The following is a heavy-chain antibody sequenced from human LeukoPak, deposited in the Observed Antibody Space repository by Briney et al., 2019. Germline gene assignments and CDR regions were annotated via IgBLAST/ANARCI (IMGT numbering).Heavy chain of an antibody. D-gene: IGHD6-13*01. CDR2: FDPEDGET. CDR1: GYTLTELS. J-gene: IGHJ6*02. CDR3: ARWQQLVQGGYYYYYGMDV. V-gene: IGHV1-24*01. Sequence: ASVKVSCKVSGYTLTELSMHWVRQAPGKGLEWMGGFDPEDGETIYAQKFQGRVTMTEDTSTDTAYMELSSLRSEDTAVYYCARWQQLVQGGYYYYYGMDVWGQGTTVTVSS.